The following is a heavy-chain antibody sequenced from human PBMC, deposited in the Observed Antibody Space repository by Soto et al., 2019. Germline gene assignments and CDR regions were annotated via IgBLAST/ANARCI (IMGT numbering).Heavy chain of an antibody. D-gene: IGHD3-10*01. CDR3: AKKVNSGPGSQYFDY. V-gene: IGHV3-23*01. Sequence: GSLRLSCAASGFTFSSYSMSWVRQAPGKGLEWVSGFRSGGDDGTTHYADSVKGRFTISRDNSKNTLFLQMDSLRAEDTAIYYCAKKVNSGPGSQYFDYWGQGTLVTAPQ. J-gene: IGHJ4*02. CDR1: GFTFSSYS. CDR2: FRSGGDDGTT.